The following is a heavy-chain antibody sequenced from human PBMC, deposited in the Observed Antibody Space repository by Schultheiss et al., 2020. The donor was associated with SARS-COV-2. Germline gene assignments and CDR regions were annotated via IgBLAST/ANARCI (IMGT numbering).Heavy chain of an antibody. Sequence: ASVKVSCKASGYTFTASHLHWVRQAPGHGLEWMGWIDPKSGDTNVAQKFQGRVTLTRDTSISTVYMELSRPRSDDTAVYYCARDTGGWYVYWGQGTLVTVSS. CDR1: GYTFTASH. CDR3: ARDTGGWYVY. J-gene: IGHJ4*02. D-gene: IGHD6-19*01. CDR2: IDPKSGDT. V-gene: IGHV1-2*02.